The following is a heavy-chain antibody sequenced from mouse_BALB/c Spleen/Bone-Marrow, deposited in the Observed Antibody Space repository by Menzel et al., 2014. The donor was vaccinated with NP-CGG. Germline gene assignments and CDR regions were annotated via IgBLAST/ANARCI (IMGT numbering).Heavy chain of an antibody. CDR3: ARGHYGNSGY. V-gene: IGHV1-69*02. D-gene: IGHD2-1*01. CDR2: IDPSDSYT. J-gene: IGHJ2*01. Sequence: VKLQESGAELVKPGASVKLSCKASGYTFTSYWMHWVKQRPGQGLEWIGEIDPSDSYTNYNQKFKGKATLTVDKSSSTAYMQLSSLTSEDSAVYYCARGHYGNSGYWGQGTTLTVSS. CDR1: GYTFTSYW.